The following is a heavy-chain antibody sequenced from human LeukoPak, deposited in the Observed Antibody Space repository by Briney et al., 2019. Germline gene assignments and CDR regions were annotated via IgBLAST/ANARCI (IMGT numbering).Heavy chain of an antibody. CDR3: AKDLYSSSWYAFDY. V-gene: IGHV3-23*01. Sequence: GGSLRLSCAASGFTFSSYAMGWVRQAPGKGLEWVSAISGSGGSTYYADSVKGRFTISRDNSKNTLYLQMNSLRAEDTAVYYCAKDLYSSSWYAFDYWGQGTLVTVSS. CDR2: ISGSGGST. J-gene: IGHJ4*02. CDR1: GFTFSSYA. D-gene: IGHD6-13*01.